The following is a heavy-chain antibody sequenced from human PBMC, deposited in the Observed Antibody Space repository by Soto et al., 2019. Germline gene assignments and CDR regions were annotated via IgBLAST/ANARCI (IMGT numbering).Heavy chain of an antibody. J-gene: IGHJ4*02. V-gene: IGHV1-18*01. D-gene: IGHD3-3*01. CDR3: ARDRVEVRFLEWLFSDY. Sequence: QVQLVQSGAEVKKPGASVKVSCKASGYTFTSYGISWVRQAPGQGLEWMGWISAYNGNTNYAQKLQGRVNMTTDKSTSTAYMELRSLRSDDTAVYYCARDRVEVRFLEWLFSDYWGQGTLVTVSS. CDR1: GYTFTSYG. CDR2: ISAYNGNT.